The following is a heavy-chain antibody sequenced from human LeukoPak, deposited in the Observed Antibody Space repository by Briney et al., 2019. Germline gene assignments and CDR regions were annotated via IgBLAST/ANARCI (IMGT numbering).Heavy chain of an antibody. CDR1: GFTFSSYG. Sequence: GRSLRLSCAASGFTFSSYGMHWVRQAPGKGLEWVAVISYDGSNKYYADSVKGRFTISRDNSKNTVYLQMNSLRAEDTAVYYCAKGDGSGSSVFLDAFDIWGQGTMVTVSS. CDR2: ISYDGSNK. J-gene: IGHJ3*02. CDR3: AKGDGSGSSVFLDAFDI. V-gene: IGHV3-30*18. D-gene: IGHD3-10*01.